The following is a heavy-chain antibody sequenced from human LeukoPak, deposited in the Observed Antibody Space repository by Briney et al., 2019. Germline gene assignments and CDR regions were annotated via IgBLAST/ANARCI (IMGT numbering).Heavy chain of an antibody. Sequence: SETLSLTCTVSGGSITTYYWSWIRQPPGKGLEWIGYIYYSGSTNYNPSLKSRVTISVDTSKNQFSLKLSSVTAADTAVYYCARMGYSYGYFDYWGQGTLVTVSS. CDR2: IYYSGST. J-gene: IGHJ4*02. D-gene: IGHD5-18*01. CDR1: GGSITTYY. V-gene: IGHV4-59*01. CDR3: ARMGYSYGYFDY.